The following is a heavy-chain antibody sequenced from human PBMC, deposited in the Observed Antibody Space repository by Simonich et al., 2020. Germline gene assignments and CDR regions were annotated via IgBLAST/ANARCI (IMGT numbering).Heavy chain of an antibody. CDR1: GYTFTGYY. V-gene: IGHV1-2*02. Sequence: QVQLVQSGAEVKKPGASVKVSCKASGYTFTGYYMHWVRQAPGQGLEWRGRINPNSGGTNYAQNVQGRVTMTRDTSISTAYMELSRLRSDDTAVYYCARDRAARYYYYYYMDVWGKGTTVTVSS. CDR2: INPNSGGT. J-gene: IGHJ6*03. D-gene: IGHD6-6*01. CDR3: ARDRAARYYYYYYMDV.